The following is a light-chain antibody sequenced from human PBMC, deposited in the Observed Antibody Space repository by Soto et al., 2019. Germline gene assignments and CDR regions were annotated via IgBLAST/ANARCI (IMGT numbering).Light chain of an antibody. Sequence: QLLLTQPPSVSGAPGQRVTLSCTGNSSNLGAGYDVHWYQQLPGAAPKLVIFGNRNRPSGVPERFSGSKSGTSASLAITGLQAEDEADYYCQAYDYSLTASVFGGGTKVTVL. V-gene: IGLV1-40*01. J-gene: IGLJ3*02. CDR3: QAYDYSLTASV. CDR1: SSNLGAGYD. CDR2: GNR.